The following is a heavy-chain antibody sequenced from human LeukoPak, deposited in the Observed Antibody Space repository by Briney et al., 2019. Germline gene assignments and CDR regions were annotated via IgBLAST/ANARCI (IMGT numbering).Heavy chain of an antibody. Sequence: PAGSLRLSCAASGFTFSPYGMHWVRQAPGKGLEWVAVISYDGSNQYYADSVKGRFTISRDNSKNTLYLQMNCLRAEDTAVYYCAKYSGAWYGNYYFDFWGQGTLVTVSS. V-gene: IGHV3-30*18. CDR1: GFTFSPYG. D-gene: IGHD6-19*01. CDR3: AKYSGAWYGNYYFDF. CDR2: ISYDGSNQ. J-gene: IGHJ4*02.